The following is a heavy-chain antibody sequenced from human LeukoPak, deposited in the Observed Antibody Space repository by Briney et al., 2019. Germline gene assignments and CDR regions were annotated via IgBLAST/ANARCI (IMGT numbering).Heavy chain of an antibody. Sequence: SETLSLTCAVYGGSFSGYYWSWIRQPPGKGLEWIGEINHSGSTNYNPSLKSRVTISVDTSKNQFSLKLSSVTAADTAVYYCAREPSIVMVVAAAGDAFDIWGQGTMVTVSS. D-gene: IGHD2-15*01. CDR2: INHSGST. J-gene: IGHJ3*02. V-gene: IGHV4-34*01. CDR3: AREPSIVMVVAAAGDAFDI. CDR1: GGSFSGYY.